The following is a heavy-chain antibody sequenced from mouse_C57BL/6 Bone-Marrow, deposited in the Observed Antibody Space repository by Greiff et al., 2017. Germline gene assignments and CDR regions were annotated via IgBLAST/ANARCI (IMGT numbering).Heavy chain of an antibody. V-gene: IGHV1-76*01. Sequence: QVQLQQSGAELVRPGASVKLSCKASGYTFTDYYINWVKQRPGQGLEWIARIYPGSGNTYYNEKFKGKATLTAEKSSSTAYMELRSLTSEDSAVYFCARCDYGNPDYWGQGTTRTVSS. CDR1: GYTFTDYY. J-gene: IGHJ2*01. CDR3: ARCDYGNPDY. D-gene: IGHD2-1*01. CDR2: IYPGSGNT.